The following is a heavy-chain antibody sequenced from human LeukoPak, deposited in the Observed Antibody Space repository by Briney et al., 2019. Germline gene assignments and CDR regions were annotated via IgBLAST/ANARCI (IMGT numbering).Heavy chain of an antibody. CDR3: ARDFQPRYCSSSSCSPA. CDR1: GFTFSGYP. Sequence: AGGSLRLSCAASGFTFSGYPIHWVRQAPGEGLEWVANIRPDGSQKYYVDSARGRFTISRDNAKSSLYLQMSSLRPEDTATYYCARDFQPRYCSSSSCSPAWGQGTTVTVSS. J-gene: IGHJ6*02. CDR2: IRPDGSQK. V-gene: IGHV3-7*03. D-gene: IGHD2-2*01.